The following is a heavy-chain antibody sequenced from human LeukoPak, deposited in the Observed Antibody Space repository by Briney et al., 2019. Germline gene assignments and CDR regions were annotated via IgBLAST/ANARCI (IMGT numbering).Heavy chain of an antibody. CDR2: INPNSGGT. CDR1: GYTFTGYY. J-gene: IGHJ4*02. V-gene: IGHV1-2*02. Sequence: ASVKVSCKASGYTFTGYYMRWVRQAPGQGLEWMGWINPNSGGTNYAQKFQGRVTMTRDTSISTAYMELSRLRSDDTAVYYCARESNWYSSSSGADYWGQGTLVTVSS. CDR3: ARESNWYSSSSGADY. D-gene: IGHD6-6*01.